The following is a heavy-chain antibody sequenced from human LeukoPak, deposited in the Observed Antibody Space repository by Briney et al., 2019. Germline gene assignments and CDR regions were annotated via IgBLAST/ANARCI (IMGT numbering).Heavy chain of an antibody. CDR3: ARGDSSGTGVDY. D-gene: IGHD3-22*01. CDR2: ISGSGGST. CDR1: GFTFSSYA. Sequence: GGSLRLSCAASGFTFSSYAMSWVRQAPGKGLEWVSAISGSGGSTYYADSVKGRFTISRDNAKNSLYLQMNSLRAEDTAVYYCARGDSSGTGVDYWGQGTLVTVSS. V-gene: IGHV3-23*01. J-gene: IGHJ4*02.